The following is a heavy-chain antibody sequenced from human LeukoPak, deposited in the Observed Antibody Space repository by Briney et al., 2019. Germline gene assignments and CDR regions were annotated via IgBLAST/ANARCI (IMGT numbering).Heavy chain of an antibody. CDR2: IKQDGAEK. J-gene: IGHJ4*02. CDR1: RFTFSSYW. CDR3: VRDRVQGREWGSNFDY. Sequence: GGSLRLACAASRFTFSSYWMSWVRQAPGKGLEWVANIKQDGAEKYYVDSVKGRFTISRDNAKNSLYLQMNSLRAEDTAVYYCVRDRVQGREWGSNFDYWGQGTLVTVSS. V-gene: IGHV3-7*01. D-gene: IGHD2-15*01.